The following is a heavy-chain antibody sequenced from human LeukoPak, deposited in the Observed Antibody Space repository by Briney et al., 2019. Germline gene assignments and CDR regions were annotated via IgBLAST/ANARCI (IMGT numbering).Heavy chain of an antibody. CDR2: INPSGGST. D-gene: IGHD6-13*01. V-gene: IGHV1-46*01. CDR3: ARDRGSSWNYYYGMDV. Sequence: VASVKVSCKASGYTFTSYYMHWVRQAPGQGLEWMGIINPSGGSTSYAQKFQGRVTMTRDTSTSTVYMELSSLRSEDTAVYYCARDRGSSWNYYYGMDVWGQGTTGTVSS. J-gene: IGHJ6*02. CDR1: GYTFTSYY.